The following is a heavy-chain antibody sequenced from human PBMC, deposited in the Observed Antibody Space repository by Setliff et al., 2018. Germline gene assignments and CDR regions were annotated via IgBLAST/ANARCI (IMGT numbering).Heavy chain of an antibody. D-gene: IGHD6-13*01. J-gene: IGHJ4*02. CDR3: AGALASAGTVYFDY. V-gene: IGHV5-51*01. CDR1: GYTFTSYW. CDR2: IYSSDSHT. Sequence: GESLKISCKGSGYTFTSYWIGWVRQMPGKGLEWLGIIYSSDSHTRYSPSFQGQVTISADKSISTAYLQWSSLKASDTAMYYCAGALASAGTVYFDYWGQGTLVTVSS.